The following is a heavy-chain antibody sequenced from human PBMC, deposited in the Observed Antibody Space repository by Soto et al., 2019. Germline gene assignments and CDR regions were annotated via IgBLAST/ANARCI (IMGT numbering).Heavy chain of an antibody. Sequence: HPGGSLRLSCTASGFTFGDYVMSWFRQAPGKGLEWVGFIRSKAYGGTTYYAASVKGRFTISRDDSKSIAYLQMNSLKTEDTAVYYCTTNYYDSSGYDNWFDPWGQGTLVTVSS. CDR2: IRSKAYGGTT. D-gene: IGHD3-22*01. CDR1: GFTFGDYV. J-gene: IGHJ5*02. CDR3: TTNYYDSSGYDNWFDP. V-gene: IGHV3-49*03.